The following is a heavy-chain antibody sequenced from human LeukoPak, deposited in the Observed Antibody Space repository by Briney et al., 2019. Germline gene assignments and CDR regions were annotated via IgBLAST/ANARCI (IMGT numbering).Heavy chain of an antibody. CDR1: GFTFSSYG. Sequence: GGSLRLSCAASGFTFSSYGIHWVRQAPGKGLEWVAIISYDGSDKYYADSVKGRFTISRDNSKNTLYLQMNSLRAEDTAVYYCAKDLGYGDYVGYFDLWGRGTLVTVSS. J-gene: IGHJ2*01. D-gene: IGHD4-17*01. CDR3: AKDLGYGDYVGYFDL. CDR2: ISYDGSDK. V-gene: IGHV3-30*18.